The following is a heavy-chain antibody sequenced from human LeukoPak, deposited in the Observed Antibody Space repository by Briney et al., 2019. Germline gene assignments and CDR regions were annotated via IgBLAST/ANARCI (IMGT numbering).Heavy chain of an antibody. V-gene: IGHV4-59*01. CDR3: ASSSVVRGYYFDY. CDR2: IYYSGST. CDR1: GGSISSYY. Sequence: SETLSLTCTVSGGSISSYYWSWIRQPAGKGLEWIGYIYYSGSTNYNPSLKSRVTISVDTSKNQFSLKLSSVTAADTAVYYCASSSVVRGYYFDYWGQGTLVTVSS. J-gene: IGHJ4*02. D-gene: IGHD4-23*01.